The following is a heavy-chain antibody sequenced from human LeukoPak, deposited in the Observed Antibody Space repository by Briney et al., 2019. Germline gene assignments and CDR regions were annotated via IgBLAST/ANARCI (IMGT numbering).Heavy chain of an antibody. J-gene: IGHJ6*02. V-gene: IGHV3-21*01. Sequence: PGGSLRLSCAASGFTFSSYSMNWVRQAPGKGLEWVSSISSSSSYIYYADSVKGRFTISRDNSKNTLYLQMNSLRAEDTAVYYCASIYCTNGVCYDYYYGMDVWGQGTTVTVSS. CDR2: ISSSSSYI. CDR3: ASIYCTNGVCYDYYYGMDV. CDR1: GFTFSSYS. D-gene: IGHD2-8*01.